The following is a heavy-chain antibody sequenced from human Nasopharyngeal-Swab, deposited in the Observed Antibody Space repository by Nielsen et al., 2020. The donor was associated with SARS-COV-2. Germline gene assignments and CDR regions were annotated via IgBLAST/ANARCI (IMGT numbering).Heavy chain of an antibody. V-gene: IGHV4-38-2*02. Sequence: SETLSLTCTVSDYSISSGDYWGWSRQPRGKGREWIGSIYHSGSTYYNPSLKSRVTISVDTSKNQFSLKLSSVTAADTAVYYCARDTQTYYDSSGYQDYWGQGTLVTVSS. CDR3: ARDTQTYYDSSGYQDY. J-gene: IGHJ4*02. CDR1: DYSISSGDY. CDR2: IYHSGST. D-gene: IGHD3-22*01.